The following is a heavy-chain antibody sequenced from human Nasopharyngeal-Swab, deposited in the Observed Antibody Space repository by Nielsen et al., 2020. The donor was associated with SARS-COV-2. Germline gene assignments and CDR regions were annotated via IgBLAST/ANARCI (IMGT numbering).Heavy chain of an antibody. CDR2: INPSGGST. CDR3: ARVDTAMVSYYYYGMDV. Sequence: WARQAPGQGLEWMGIINPSGGSTSYAQKFQGRVTMTRDTSTSTVYMELSSLRSEDTAVYYCARVDTAMVSYYYYGMDVWGQGTTVTVSS. V-gene: IGHV1-46*01. J-gene: IGHJ6*02. D-gene: IGHD5-18*01.